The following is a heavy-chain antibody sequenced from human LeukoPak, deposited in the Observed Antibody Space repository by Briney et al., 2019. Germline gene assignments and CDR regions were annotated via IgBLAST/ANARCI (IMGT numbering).Heavy chain of an antibody. CDR1: GFTLSTYG. CDR3: ARVLGGYED. Sequence: GGSLRLSCAASGFTLSTYGMHWVRQAPGKGLEWVAVISSDGSNKFYADSVKGRFTISRDGSKNTLYLQMNSLRPDDTAVYYCARVLGGYEDWGQGTLVTVSS. D-gene: IGHD5-12*01. CDR2: ISSDGSNK. J-gene: IGHJ4*02. V-gene: IGHV3-30*03.